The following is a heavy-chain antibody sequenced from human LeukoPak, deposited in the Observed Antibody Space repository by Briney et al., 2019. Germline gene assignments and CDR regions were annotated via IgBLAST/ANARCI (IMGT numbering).Heavy chain of an antibody. J-gene: IGHJ6*03. CDR2: IRYDGSNK. CDR1: GFTFSSYA. V-gene: IGHV3-30*02. CDR3: AKGYDYYMDV. Sequence: PGGSLRLSCAASGFTFSSYAMHWVRQAPGKGLEWVAFIRYDGSNKYYADSVKGRFTISRDNSKNTLYLQMNSLRPEDTAVYYCAKGYDYYMDVWGKGTTVTISS.